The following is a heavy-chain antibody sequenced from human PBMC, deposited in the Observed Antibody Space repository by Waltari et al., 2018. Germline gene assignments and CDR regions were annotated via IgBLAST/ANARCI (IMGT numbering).Heavy chain of an antibody. CDR2: IYYSGST. CDR1: GGSISSSSYY. J-gene: IGHJ2*01. D-gene: IGHD6-19*01. Sequence: QVQLQESGPGLVKPSETLSLTCTVSGGSISSSSYYWGWIRQPPGKGREWIGSIYYSGSTCDNPSLTSRVTISVDTSKNQFSLKLSSVTAADTAVYYCARVMAGYWYFDLWGRGTLVTVSS. CDR3: ARVMAGYWYFDL. V-gene: IGHV4-39*07.